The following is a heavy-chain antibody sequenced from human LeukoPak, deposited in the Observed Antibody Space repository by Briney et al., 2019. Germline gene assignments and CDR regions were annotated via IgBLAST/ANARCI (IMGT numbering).Heavy chain of an antibody. Sequence: ASVKVSCKASGYTFTGYYMHWVRQAPGQGLEWMGWINPNSGGTKYAQKFQGRVTMTRDTSISTAYMELSRLRSDDTAVYYCARVSRSGYYGEYWGQGTPVTVSS. D-gene: IGHD3-3*01. J-gene: IGHJ4*02. CDR2: INPNSGGT. V-gene: IGHV1-2*02. CDR1: GYTFTGYY. CDR3: ARVSRSGYYGEY.